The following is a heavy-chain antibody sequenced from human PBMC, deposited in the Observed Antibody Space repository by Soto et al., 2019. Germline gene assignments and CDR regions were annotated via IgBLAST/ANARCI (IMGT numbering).Heavy chain of an antibody. CDR2: ISGSGGST. CDR3: AKDRPNYYDSSGYYYDYYYGMDV. CDR1: GFTFSSYA. V-gene: IGHV3-23*01. Sequence: GGCMRLSCAASGFTFSSYAMSWVRQTPGKGLEWVSAISGSGGSTYYADSVKGRFTISRDNSKNTLYLQMNSLRAEDTAVYYCAKDRPNYYDSSGYYYDYYYGMDVWGQGTTVTVSS. J-gene: IGHJ6*02. D-gene: IGHD3-22*01.